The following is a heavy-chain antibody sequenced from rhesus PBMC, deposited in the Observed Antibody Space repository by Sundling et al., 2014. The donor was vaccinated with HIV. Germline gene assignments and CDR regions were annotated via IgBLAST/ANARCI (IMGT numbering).Heavy chain of an antibody. Sequence: EVQVVESGGGLAKPGGSLRLSCAASGFIFSDHYMDWVRQVPGKGLEWVSRISNGDVRTWYADSVKGRFTISRENAKNTLYLQMDSLSIEDTGVYYCAATGYSRSYAYWGLGVLVTVSS. V-gene: IGHV3-178*01. CDR2: ISNGDVRT. J-gene: IGHJ4*01. CDR3: AATGYSRSYAY. D-gene: IGHD6-43*01. CDR1: GFIFSDHY.